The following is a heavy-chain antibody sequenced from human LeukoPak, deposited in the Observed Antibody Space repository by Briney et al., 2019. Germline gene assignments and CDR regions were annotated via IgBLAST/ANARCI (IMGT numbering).Heavy chain of an antibody. D-gene: IGHD4-11*01. CDR1: GFTYTTYW. CDR2: INEDGSEK. Sequence: GGSLRLSCEASGFTYTTYWMMWVRQAPGKGLEWVANINEDGSEKYYADSVEGRFTISRDNAKNSLDLQMNSLRADDTAIYYCARSKIDYWGQGTLVTVSS. CDR3: ARSKIDY. V-gene: IGHV3-7*01. J-gene: IGHJ4*02.